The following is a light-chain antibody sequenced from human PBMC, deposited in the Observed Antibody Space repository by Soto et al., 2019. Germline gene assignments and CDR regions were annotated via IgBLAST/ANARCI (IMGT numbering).Light chain of an antibody. CDR1: QSISRY. CDR3: QQSYSTPWT. V-gene: IGKV1-39*01. J-gene: IGKJ1*01. Sequence: DIQMTQSPSSLSASVGDSVTISCRAGQSISRYLNWYQQKPGKAPKLLIYSAFSLHSGVPSRFSGSGSGTDFTLTISSLQPEDFATYYCQQSYSTPWTFGQGTKVGIK. CDR2: SAF.